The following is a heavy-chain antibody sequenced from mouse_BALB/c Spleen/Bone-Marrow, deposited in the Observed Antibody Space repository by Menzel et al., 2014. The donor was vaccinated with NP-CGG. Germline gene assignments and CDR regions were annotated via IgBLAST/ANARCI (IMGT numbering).Heavy chain of an antibody. Sequence: LMESGPELVKPGASVKISCKASGYTFTDYYINWVKQKPGQGLEWIGWIYPGSGNTKYNEKFKGKATLTVDTSSSTAYMQLSSLTSEDTAVYFCARILYWYFDVWGAGTTVTVSS. J-gene: IGHJ1*01. CDR1: GYTFTDYY. CDR2: IYPGSGNT. V-gene: IGHV1-84*02. CDR3: ARILYWYFDV.